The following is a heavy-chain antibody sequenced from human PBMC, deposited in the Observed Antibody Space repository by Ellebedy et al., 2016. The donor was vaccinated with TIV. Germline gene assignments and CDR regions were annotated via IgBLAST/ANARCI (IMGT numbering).Heavy chain of an antibody. J-gene: IGHJ6*02. Sequence: MPGGSLRLSCTVSGGSISSYYWSRIRQPPGKGLEWIGYIYHSGSTNYNPSLKSRVTKSVDKSKNQFSLKLSSVTAADTAVYYWARDFTGGYRVMDVWGQGTTVTVSS. D-gene: IGHD7-27*01. V-gene: IGHV4-59*12. CDR3: ARDFTGGYRVMDV. CDR2: IYHSGST. CDR1: GGSISSYY.